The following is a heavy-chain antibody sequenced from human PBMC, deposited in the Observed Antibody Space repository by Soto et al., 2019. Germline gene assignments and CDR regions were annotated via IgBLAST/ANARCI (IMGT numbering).Heavy chain of an antibody. Sequence: QVQLVESGGGVVQPGRSLRLSCAASGFTFSSYGMHWVRQAPGKGLEWVAVIWYDGSNKYYADSVKGRFTISRDNSTNTLYLQMKSLRAEDTAVYYCARKGHCSGGSCYQYYYYGMDVWGQGTTVTVSS. CDR2: IWYDGSNK. D-gene: IGHD2-15*01. V-gene: IGHV3-33*01. CDR1: GFTFSSYG. J-gene: IGHJ6*02. CDR3: ARKGHCSGGSCYQYYYYGMDV.